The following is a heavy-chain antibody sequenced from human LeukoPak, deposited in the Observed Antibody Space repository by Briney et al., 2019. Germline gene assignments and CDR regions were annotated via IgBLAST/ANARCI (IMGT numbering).Heavy chain of an antibody. CDR1: GSSFTSYW. V-gene: IGHV5-51*01. CDR2: IYPDDSDS. J-gene: IGHJ4*02. D-gene: IGHD3-10*01. CDR3: ARLHYGSGSYFDY. Sequence: GESLKISCKGAGSSFTSYWIGWVRRMPGKGLEWMGIIYPDDSDSRYSPSFQGQVTISADKSISTAYLQWSSLKASDTAMYYCARLHYGSGSYFDYWGQGTLVTVAS.